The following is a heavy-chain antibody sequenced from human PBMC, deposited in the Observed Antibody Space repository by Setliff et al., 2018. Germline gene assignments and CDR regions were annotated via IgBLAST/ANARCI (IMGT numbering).Heavy chain of an antibody. V-gene: IGHV3-48*04. CDR3: ARQRYYDTTGKAFDI. CDR2: ISSASRTI. J-gene: IGHJ3*02. CDR1: GLTFSSYS. D-gene: IGHD3-22*01. Sequence: GSLRLSCAASGLTFSSYSMNWVRQAPGKGLQWVSYISSASRTIHYADSVKGRFSISRENAMNSLYLQMNSLRADDTAVYYCARQRYYDTTGKAFDIWGQGTMVTVSS.